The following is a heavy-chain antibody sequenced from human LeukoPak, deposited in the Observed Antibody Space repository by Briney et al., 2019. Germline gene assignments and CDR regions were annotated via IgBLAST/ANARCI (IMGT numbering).Heavy chain of an antibody. CDR2: INHSGST. CDR1: GGSFSGYY. CDR3: ARGLLEWLLYRRGVWFDP. V-gene: IGHV4-34*01. Sequence: SETLSLTCAVYGGSFSGYYWSWIRQPPGKGLEWIGEINHSGSTNYIPSLKSRVTISVDTSKNQFSLKLSSVTAADTAVYYCARGLLEWLLYRRGVWFDPWGQGTLVTVSS. D-gene: IGHD3-3*01. J-gene: IGHJ5*02.